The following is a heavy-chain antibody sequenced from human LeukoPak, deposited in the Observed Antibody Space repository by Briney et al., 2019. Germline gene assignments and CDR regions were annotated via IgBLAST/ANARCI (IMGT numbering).Heavy chain of an antibody. CDR3: ARDPPAVTTNTYG. D-gene: IGHD4-11*01. J-gene: IGHJ4*02. V-gene: IGHV3-66*01. CDR1: GITVSDNH. CDR2: IYSGGTT. Sequence: GSLRLSCAASGITVSDNHLNRVRQASGKGLEWISLIYSGGTTSYADSVKGRFTISRDDSKNTLYLQMNNLRADDTAVYYCARDPPAVTTNTYGWGQGTLVTVSS.